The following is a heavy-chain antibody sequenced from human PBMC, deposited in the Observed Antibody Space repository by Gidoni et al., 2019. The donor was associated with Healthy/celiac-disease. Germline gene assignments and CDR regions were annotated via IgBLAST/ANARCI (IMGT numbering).Heavy chain of an antibody. D-gene: IGHD6-19*01. CDR3: ARDEGQWLGIDY. CDR1: TFSSYG. V-gene: IGHV3-33*01. Sequence: TFSSYGMHWVRQAPGKGREWVAVIWYDGSNKYYADSVKGRFTISRDNSKNTLYLQMNSLRAEDTAVYYCARDEGQWLGIDYWGQGTLVTVSS. J-gene: IGHJ4*02. CDR2: IWYDGSNK.